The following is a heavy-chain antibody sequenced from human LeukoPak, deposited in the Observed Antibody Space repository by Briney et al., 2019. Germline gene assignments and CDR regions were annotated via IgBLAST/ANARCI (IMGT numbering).Heavy chain of an antibody. Sequence: PSETLSLTCTVSGGSISSGDYYWSWIRQPPGKGLEWIGYIYYSGSTYYNPSLKSRVTISVDTSKNQFSLKLSSVTAADTAVYYCARVGQLGGYGMDVRGQGTTVTVSS. CDR3: ARVGQLGGYGMDV. D-gene: IGHD5-18*01. CDR2: IYYSGST. V-gene: IGHV4-30-4*01. J-gene: IGHJ6*02. CDR1: GGSISSGDYY.